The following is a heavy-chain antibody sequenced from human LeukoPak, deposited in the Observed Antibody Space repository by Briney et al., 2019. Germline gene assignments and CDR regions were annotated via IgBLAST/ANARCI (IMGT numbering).Heavy chain of an antibody. V-gene: IGHV1-2*02. CDR2: INPNSGGA. CDR3: ARGAGTSWFDY. Sequence: GASVKVSCKASGYTFTGYNMYWVRQAPGQGLEWMGRINPNSGGANYAQKFRGRVTMTRDTSTSTAYMELSSLTSDDTAVYFCARGAGTSWFDYWGQGTLVTVSS. D-gene: IGHD6-13*01. CDR1: GYTFTGYN. J-gene: IGHJ4*02.